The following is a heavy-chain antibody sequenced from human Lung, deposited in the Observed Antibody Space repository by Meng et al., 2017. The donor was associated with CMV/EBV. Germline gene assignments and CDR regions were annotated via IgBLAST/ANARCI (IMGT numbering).Heavy chain of an antibody. J-gene: IGHJ4*03. Sequence: SCTSSRFSFGGFWMNWVRQAPGKGLEWVANIKADGSERYYVDSVKGRFTISRDNAKNSLYLQMNNLRVEDTAVYFCARGHYDGAWGHGTLVTVSS. D-gene: IGHD3-16*01. CDR2: IKADGSER. CDR1: RFSFGGFW. CDR3: ARGHYDGA. V-gene: IGHV3-7*04.